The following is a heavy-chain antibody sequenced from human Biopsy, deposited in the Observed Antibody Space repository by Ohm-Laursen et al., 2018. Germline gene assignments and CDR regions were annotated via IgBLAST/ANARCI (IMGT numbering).Heavy chain of an antibody. V-gene: IGHV3-15*01. D-gene: IGHD5-24*01. CDR3: TTGFDGYNNGYYYFAMDV. CDR1: GFTFSNAW. Sequence: GQTLSLTCAASGFTFSNAWMNWVRQAPGKGLEWVGRIKRKTDGGTTDYAAPVKGRFTISGDDSKTTLYLQMNSLKTEDTAVYYCTTGFDGYNNGYYYFAMDVWGPGTTVTVSS. J-gene: IGHJ6*02. CDR2: IKRKTDGGTT.